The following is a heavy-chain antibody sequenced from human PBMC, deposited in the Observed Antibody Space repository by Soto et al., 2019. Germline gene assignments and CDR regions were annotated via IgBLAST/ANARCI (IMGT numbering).Heavy chain of an antibody. Sequence: EVQLVESGGGLVQPGRSLRLSCAASGFTFDDYAMHWVRQAPGKGLEWVSGISWNSGSIGYAGSVKGRFTISRDNAKNPLLLQMNSLRAEDTALYDRAKDIMGQWLGYWDYWGQGTMVAVSS. J-gene: IGHJ4*02. D-gene: IGHD6-19*01. CDR1: GFTFDDYA. CDR2: ISWNSGSI. CDR3: AKDIMGQWLGYWDY. V-gene: IGHV3-9*01.